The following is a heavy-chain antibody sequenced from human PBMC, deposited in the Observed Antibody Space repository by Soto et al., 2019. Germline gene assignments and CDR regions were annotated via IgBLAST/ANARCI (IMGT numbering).Heavy chain of an antibody. D-gene: IGHD3-10*01. CDR1: GYTFTDDH. Sequence: GASVKVSCKTSGYTFTDDHFNWVRQAPGQGLEWMGWMNPHSGATGYVQMFQGRVTMTRNTSISTAYMELSSLRSEDTAVYYCARGGFGEFGYYYYGMDVWG. J-gene: IGHJ6*02. CDR3: ARGGFGEFGYYYYGMDV. CDR2: MNPHSGAT. V-gene: IGHV1-8*01.